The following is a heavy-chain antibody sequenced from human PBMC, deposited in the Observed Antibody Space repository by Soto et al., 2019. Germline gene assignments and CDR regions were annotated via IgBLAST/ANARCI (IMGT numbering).Heavy chain of an antibody. Sequence: GGSLRLSCAASRFTFTSYSMNWVRQAPGKGLEWVSAISGSGGSTYYADSVKGRFTISRDNSKNTLYLQMNSLRAEDTAVYYCAKKPTPSYFYYGMDVWGQGTTVTVSS. V-gene: IGHV3-23*01. CDR3: AKKPTPSYFYYGMDV. CDR1: RFTFTSYS. J-gene: IGHJ6*02. CDR2: ISGSGGST. D-gene: IGHD2-21*01.